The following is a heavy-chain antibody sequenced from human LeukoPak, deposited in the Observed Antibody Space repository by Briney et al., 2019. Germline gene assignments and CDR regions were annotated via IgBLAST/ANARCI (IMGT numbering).Heavy chain of an antibody. CDR1: GCTLTHNF. V-gene: IGHV1-46*01. CDR3: ARDSDSSGWSWVY. J-gene: IGHJ4*02. D-gene: IGHD6-19*01. CDR2: INPNDGDT. Sequence: GASVKVSCKASGCTLTHNFIHWVRQAPGQGLEWLGRINPNDGDTMYAQKFQGRVTITGDTSARTVYMEVSSLVSEDTAVYYCARDSDSSGWSWVYWGQGTLVTVSS.